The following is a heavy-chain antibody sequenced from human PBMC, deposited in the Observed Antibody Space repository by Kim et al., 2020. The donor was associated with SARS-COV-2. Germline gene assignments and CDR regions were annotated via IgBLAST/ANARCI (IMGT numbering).Heavy chain of an antibody. V-gene: IGHV3-30*04. CDR3: ARDVIAVAEPYGMDV. D-gene: IGHD6-19*01. CDR1: GFTFSSYA. Sequence: GGSLRLSCAASGFTFSSYAMHWVRQAPGKGLEWVAFISYDGSNKYYADSVKGRFTISRDNSKNTLYLQMNSLRAEDTAVHYCARDVIAVAEPYGMDVWGQGTTVTVSS. CDR2: ISYDGSNK. J-gene: IGHJ6*02.